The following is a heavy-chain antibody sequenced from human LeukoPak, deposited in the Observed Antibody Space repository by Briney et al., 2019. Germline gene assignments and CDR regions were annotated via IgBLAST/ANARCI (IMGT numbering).Heavy chain of an antibody. V-gene: IGHV4-39*01. D-gene: IGHD6-6*01. Sequence: SETLSLTCTVSGGSISSSSYYWGWIRQAPGKGLEWIGSIYYSGSTYYNPSLKSRVTISVDTSKNQFSLKLSSVTAADTAVYYCARQGSSSWSWFDPWGQGTLVTVSS. J-gene: IGHJ5*02. CDR3: ARQGSSSWSWFDP. CDR1: GGSISSSSYY. CDR2: IYYSGST.